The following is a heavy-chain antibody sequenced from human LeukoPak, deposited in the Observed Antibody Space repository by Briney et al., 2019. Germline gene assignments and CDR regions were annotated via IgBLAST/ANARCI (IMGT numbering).Heavy chain of an antibody. V-gene: IGHV1-2*02. J-gene: IGHJ4*02. CDR2: INPNSGGT. D-gene: IGHD3-10*01. CDR1: GYXFTGHY. CDR3: ARGGGVITVRGAPINDY. Sequence: ASVKVSCKASGYXFTGHYIHWVRQAPGQGLEWMGWINPNSGGTNYAQKFQGRVTMTRDTSISTAYMELSGLRSDDTAVYYCARGGGVITVRGAPINDYWGPGTLVTVSS.